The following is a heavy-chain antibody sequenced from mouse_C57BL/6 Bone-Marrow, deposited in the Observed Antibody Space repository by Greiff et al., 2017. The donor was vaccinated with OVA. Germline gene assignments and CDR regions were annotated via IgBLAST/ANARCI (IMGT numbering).Heavy chain of an antibody. CDR3: ARRGLPGGYFDV. V-gene: IGHV1-18*01. J-gene: IGHJ1*03. Sequence: EVQLQQSGPELVKPGASVKIPCKASGYTFTDYNMDWVKQSHGKSLEWIGDINPNNGGTIYNQKFKGKATLTVDKSSSTAYMELRSLTSEDTAVYYCARRGLPGGYFDVWGTGTTVTVSS. CDR1: GYTFTDYN. CDR2: INPNNGGT. D-gene: IGHD3-1*01.